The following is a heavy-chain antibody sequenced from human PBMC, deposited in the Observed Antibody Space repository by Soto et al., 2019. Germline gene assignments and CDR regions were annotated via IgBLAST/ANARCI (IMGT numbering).Heavy chain of an antibody. V-gene: IGHV3-21*01. J-gene: IGHJ3*02. CDR2: ISSSSSYI. CDR3: ARVLVGATEQTAFDI. CDR1: GFTFSSYS. Sequence: GGSLRLSCAASGFTFSSYSMNWVRQAPGKGLEWVSSISSSSSYIYYADSVKGRFTISRDNAKNSLYLQMNSLRAEDTAVYYCARVLVGATEQTAFDIWGQGTMVTVSS. D-gene: IGHD1-26*01.